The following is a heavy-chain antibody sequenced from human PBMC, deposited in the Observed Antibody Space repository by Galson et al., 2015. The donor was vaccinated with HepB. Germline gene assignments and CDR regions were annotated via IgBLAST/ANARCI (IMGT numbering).Heavy chain of an antibody. CDR2: ISTSNGDK. V-gene: IGHV1-18*01. CDR1: GYTFINYG. Sequence: SVKVSCKASGYTFINYGFYWVRQAPGQGLEWMGWISTSNGDKNYAQKLQGRVTMTTDRSTSTAYMELRSLRSDDSAMYYCVRELVERPPYHFDSRRSSTGDVWGQGTTVTVSS. J-gene: IGHJ6*02. D-gene: IGHD3-22*01. CDR3: VRELVERPPYHFDSRRSSTGDV.